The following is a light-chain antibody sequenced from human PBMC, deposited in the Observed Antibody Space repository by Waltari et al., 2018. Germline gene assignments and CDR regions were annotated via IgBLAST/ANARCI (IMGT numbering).Light chain of an antibody. Sequence: SFVLTQPPSLSVSPGQTAKITCSADVLPKQFAYWYLQKPGQAPLLLIHKDTQRPSRVPERFSGSNSGTTVTLTISGVQAEDEADYYCQSADKTGSHVVFGGGTKLTVL. J-gene: IGLJ2*01. V-gene: IGLV3-25*03. CDR2: KDT. CDR3: QSADKTGSHVV. CDR1: VLPKQF.